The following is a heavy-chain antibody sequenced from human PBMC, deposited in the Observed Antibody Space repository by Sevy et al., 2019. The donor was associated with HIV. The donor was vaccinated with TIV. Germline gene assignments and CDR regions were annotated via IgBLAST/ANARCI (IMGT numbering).Heavy chain of an antibody. J-gene: IGHJ5*01. D-gene: IGHD2-21*01. CDR1: GGSIDSPGYY. V-gene: IGHV4-39*01. CDR2: VYYTGST. Sequence: SETLSLNCSVSGGSIDSPGYYWGWIRQPPGKGLEWIGSVYYTGSTYHNPSLRSRVTLSIDTSKNEFSLKLTSLTAADTAVYFCERTAPGPLRVWNCFESWSQGTLVTVSS. CDR3: ERTAPGPLRVWNCFES.